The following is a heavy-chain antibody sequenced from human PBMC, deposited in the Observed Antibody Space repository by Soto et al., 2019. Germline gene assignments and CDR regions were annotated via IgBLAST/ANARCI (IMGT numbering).Heavy chain of an antibody. CDR2: ISHTGDT. D-gene: IGHD1-26*01. V-gene: IGHV4-61*01. CDR1: DASVWSDSYF. CDR3: ARIVVGVTVDL. Sequence: SETLSLTCTVSDASVWSDSYFWTWIRQPPGKGLEWIAYISHTGDTNYNPSLKSRVTISIDTSRNQFSLTVTSVTAADTAVYFCARIVVGVTVDLWGKGSLVTVSS. J-gene: IGHJ4*02.